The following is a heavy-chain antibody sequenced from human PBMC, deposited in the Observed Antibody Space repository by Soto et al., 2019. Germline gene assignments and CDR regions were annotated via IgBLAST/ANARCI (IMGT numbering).Heavy chain of an antibody. CDR3: ASGASRWYPYFFDS. Sequence: QAQVVQSGAEVRKPGSSVKLSCKASEGTFNSYAIAWVRQAPGQGLEWMGGIIPYYNTLNYAQKFQARVTITADDSTNTVDMELSSLRSDDTAVYFCASGASRWYPYFFDSWAQGTLVTVSS. J-gene: IGHJ4*02. CDR1: EGTFNSYA. CDR2: IIPYYNTL. V-gene: IGHV1-69*01. D-gene: IGHD6-13*01.